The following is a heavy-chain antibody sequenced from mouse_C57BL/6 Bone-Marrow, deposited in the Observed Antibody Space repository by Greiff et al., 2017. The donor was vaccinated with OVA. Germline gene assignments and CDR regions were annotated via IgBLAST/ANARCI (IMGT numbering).Heavy chain of an antibody. J-gene: IGHJ1*03. Sequence: DVQLVESGGGLVQPGESLKLSCESNEYEFPSHDMSWVRKTPEKRLELVAAINSDGGSTYYPDTMERRFIISRDNTKKTLYLQMSSLRSEDTALYYCARPPTIVLDWYFDVWGTGTTVTVSS. CDR1: EYEFPSHD. V-gene: IGHV5-2*01. D-gene: IGHD2-12*01. CDR3: ARPPTIVLDWYFDV. CDR2: INSDGGST.